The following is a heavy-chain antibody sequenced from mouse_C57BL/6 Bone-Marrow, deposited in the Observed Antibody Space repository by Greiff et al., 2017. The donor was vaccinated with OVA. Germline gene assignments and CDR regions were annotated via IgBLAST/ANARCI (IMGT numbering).Heavy chain of an antibody. J-gene: IGHJ4*01. CDR1: GFNIKNTY. V-gene: IGHV14-3*01. Sequence: VHVKQSVAELVRPGASVKLSCTASGFNIKNTYMHWVKQRPEQGLEWIGRIDPANGNTKYAPKFQGKATITADTSSNTAYLQLSSLTSEDTAIYYCARGVVAYYYAMDYWGQGTSVTVSS. CDR2: IDPANGNT. D-gene: IGHD1-1*01. CDR3: ARGVVAYYYAMDY.